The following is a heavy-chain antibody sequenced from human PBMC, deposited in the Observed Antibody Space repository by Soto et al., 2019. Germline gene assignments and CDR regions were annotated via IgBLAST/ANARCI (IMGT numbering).Heavy chain of an antibody. D-gene: IGHD6-6*01. V-gene: IGHV4-34*01. CDR2: INHSGST. J-gene: IGHJ4*02. CDR3: ARGPAARTRYFDY. Sequence: SETLSLTCAVYGGSFSGYYWSWIRQPPGKGLEWIGEINHSGSTNYNPSLKSRVTISVDTSKNQFSLKLSSATAADTAVYYCARGPAARTRYFDYWGQGTLVTVSS. CDR1: GGSFSGYY.